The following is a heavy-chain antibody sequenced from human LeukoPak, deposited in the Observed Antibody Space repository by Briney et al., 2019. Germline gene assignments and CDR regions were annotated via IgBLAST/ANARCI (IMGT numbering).Heavy chain of an antibody. D-gene: IGHD2-21*02. CDR2: IIPIFGTA. J-gene: IGHJ4*02. CDR3: AREPHYCGGDCYYFDY. Sequence: RWASVKVSRKASGGTFSSYAISWVRQAPGQGLEWMGGIIPIFGTANYAQKFQGRVTITADESTSTAYMELSSLRSEDTAVYYCAREPHYCGGDCYYFDYWGQGTLVTVSS. CDR1: GGTFSSYA. V-gene: IGHV1-69*13.